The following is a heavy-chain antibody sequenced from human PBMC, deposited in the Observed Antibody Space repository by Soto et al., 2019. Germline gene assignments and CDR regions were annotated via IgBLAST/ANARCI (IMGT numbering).Heavy chain of an antibody. V-gene: IGHV1-2*04. J-gene: IGHJ6*02. D-gene: IGHD6-6*01. CDR2: INPNSGGT. CDR1: GYTFTGYY. Sequence: ASVKVSCKASGYTFTGYYMHWVRQAPGQGLEWMGWINPNSGGTNYAQKFQGWVTMTRDTSISTAYMELSRLRSDDTAVYYCARGFGSSSQYYYYGMDVWGQGTTVTVSS. CDR3: ARGFGSSSQYYYYGMDV.